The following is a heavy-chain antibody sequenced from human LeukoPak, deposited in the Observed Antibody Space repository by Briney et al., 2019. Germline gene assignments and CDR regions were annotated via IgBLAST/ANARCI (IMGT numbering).Heavy chain of an antibody. Sequence: SETLSLTCTVSGGSISSSSYYWSWIRQPPGEGVRWIGGICYSGRTYFKACIRSRVTISVATSKNQFSLKLSSGTAADTAVYFCARHMPWELPPGAYDYWGQGSLVTVSS. V-gene: IGHV4-39*01. CDR3: ARHMPWELPPGAYDY. D-gene: IGHD1-26*01. J-gene: IGHJ4*02. CDR2: ICYSGRT. CDR1: GGSISSSSYY.